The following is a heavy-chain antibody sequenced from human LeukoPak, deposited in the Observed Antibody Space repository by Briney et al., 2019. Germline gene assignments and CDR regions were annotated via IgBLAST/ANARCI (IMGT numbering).Heavy chain of an antibody. CDR2: IIPIFGTA. D-gene: IGHD6-13*01. V-gene: IGHV1-69*13. CDR1: GGTFSSYA. Sequence: ASVKVSCKASGGTFSSYAISWVRQAPGQGLEWMGGIIPIFGTANYAQKFQGRVTITADESTSTAYMELSSLRSEDTAVYYCAGGRIAAAGITSYYFDYWGQGTLVTVSS. CDR3: AGGRIAAAGITSYYFDY. J-gene: IGHJ4*02.